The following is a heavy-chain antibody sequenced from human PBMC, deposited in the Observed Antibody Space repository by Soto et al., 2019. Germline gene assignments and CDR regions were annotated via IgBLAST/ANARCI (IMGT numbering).Heavy chain of an antibody. V-gene: IGHV4-59*08. CDR3: ARLNSSGWYSWFDP. J-gene: IGHJ5*02. CDR1: GGSISSYY. Sequence: QVQLQESGPGLVKPSETLSLTCTVSGGSISSYYWSWIRQPPGKGLEWIGYIYYSGSTNYNPSLKSRVTISVDTSKNPFSLKLSSVTAADTAVYYCARLNSSGWYSWFDPWGQGTLVTVSS. D-gene: IGHD6-19*01. CDR2: IYYSGST.